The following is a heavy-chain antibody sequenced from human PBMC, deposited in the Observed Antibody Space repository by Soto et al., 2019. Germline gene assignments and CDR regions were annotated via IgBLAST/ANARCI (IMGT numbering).Heavy chain of an antibody. Sequence: GGSLRLSCAASGFTFSSYAMSWVRQAPGKGLEWVSAISGSGGSTYYADSVKGRFTISRDNSKNTLYLQMNSLRAEDTAVYYCAKFDDYSIYSLLRYLDWAEGPYYSGRDVWGKGTTVTVSS. CDR3: AKFDDYSIYSLLRYLDWAEGPYYSGRDV. V-gene: IGHV3-23*01. CDR1: GFTFSSYA. J-gene: IGHJ6*04. D-gene: IGHD4-4*01. CDR2: ISGSGGST.